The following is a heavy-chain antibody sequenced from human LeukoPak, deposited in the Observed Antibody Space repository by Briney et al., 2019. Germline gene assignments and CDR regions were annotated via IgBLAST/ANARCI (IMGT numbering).Heavy chain of an antibody. J-gene: IGHJ2*01. CDR1: GGSISSYY. CDR2: IYYSGST. CDR3: ARRVPNWYFDL. V-gene: IGHV4-59*08. Sequence: SETPSLTCTVSGGSISSYYWSWIRQPPGKGLEWIGYIYYSGSTNYNPSLKSRVTISVDTSKNQFSLKLSSVTAADTAVYCCARRVPNWYFDLWGRGTLVTVSS.